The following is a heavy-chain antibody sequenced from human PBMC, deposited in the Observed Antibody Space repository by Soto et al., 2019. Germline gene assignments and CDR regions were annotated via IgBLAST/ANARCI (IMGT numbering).Heavy chain of an antibody. D-gene: IGHD6-6*01. J-gene: IGHJ6*02. CDR2: IIPIFGTA. CDR1: GGTLSSYA. V-gene: IGHV1-69*13. Sequence: AVKFSCKASGGTLSSYAISWVRQAPGQGLEWMGGIIPIFGTANYAQKFQGRVTITADESTSTAYMELSSLRSEDTAVYYCARDGEYSSSPGYYYYYYGMDVWGQGTTVTVSS. CDR3: ARDGEYSSSPGYYYYYYGMDV.